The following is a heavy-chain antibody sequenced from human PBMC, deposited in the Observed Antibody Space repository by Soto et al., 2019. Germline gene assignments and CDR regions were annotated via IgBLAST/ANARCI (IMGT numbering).Heavy chain of an antibody. Sequence: EVQLLESGGGLVQPGGSLRLSCAASGFTFSSYAMSWVRQAPGKGLEWVSAISGSGGSTYYADSVKGRFTISRDNSKNTLYLQMNSLRAEDTAVDYCAKDVFLTTGYGMDVWGQGTTVTVSS. V-gene: IGHV3-23*01. CDR2: ISGSGGST. D-gene: IGHD4-17*01. CDR3: AKDVFLTTGYGMDV. CDR1: GFTFSSYA. J-gene: IGHJ6*02.